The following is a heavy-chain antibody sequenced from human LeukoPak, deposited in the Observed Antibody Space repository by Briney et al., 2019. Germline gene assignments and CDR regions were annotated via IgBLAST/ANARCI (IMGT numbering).Heavy chain of an antibody. Sequence: SETLSLTCTVSGGSISSYYWSWIRQPPGKGLEWIGYIHYSGSTNYNPSLKSRVTISVDTSKNHFSLKLSSVTAADTAVYYCARVKVRTVTTSWTNWFDPWGQGTLVTVSS. CDR1: GGSISSYY. D-gene: IGHD4-17*01. J-gene: IGHJ5*02. CDR2: IHYSGST. V-gene: IGHV4-59*01. CDR3: ARVKVRTVTTSWTNWFDP.